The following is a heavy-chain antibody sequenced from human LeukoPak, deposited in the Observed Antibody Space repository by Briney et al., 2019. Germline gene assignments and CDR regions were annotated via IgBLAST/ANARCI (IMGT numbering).Heavy chain of an antibody. CDR3: ARSILQPHYYYYYMDV. J-gene: IGHJ6*03. CDR1: GGSFSGYY. CDR2: INHSGST. Sequence: PSETLSLTCAVYGGSFSGYYWSWIRQPPGKGLDWIGEINHSGSTNYNPSLKSRVTISVDTSKNQFSLKLSSVTAADTAVYYCARSILQPHYYYYYMDVWGKGTTVTVSS. V-gene: IGHV4-34*01. D-gene: IGHD2-21*01.